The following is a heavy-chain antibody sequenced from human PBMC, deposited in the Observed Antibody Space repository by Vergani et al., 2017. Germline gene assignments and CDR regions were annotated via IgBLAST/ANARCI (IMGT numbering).Heavy chain of an antibody. D-gene: IGHD6-19*01. V-gene: IGHV1-18*01. J-gene: IGHJ4*02. CDR3: ARAGGGTPVAGDFDY. CDR2: ISAYNGNT. CDR1: GYTFTSYG. Sequence: QVQLVQSGAEVKKPGASVKVSCKASGYTFTSYGISWVRQAPGQGLEWMGWISAYNGNTNYAQKLQGRVTMTTDTSTSTAYIELMSLRSDDTAVYYCARAGGGTPVAGDFDYWGQGTLVTVSS.